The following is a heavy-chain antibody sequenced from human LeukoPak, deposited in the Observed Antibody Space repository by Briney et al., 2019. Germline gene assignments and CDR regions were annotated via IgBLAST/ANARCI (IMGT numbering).Heavy chain of an antibody. D-gene: IGHD6-13*01. CDR2: VYYTGST. Sequence: TSETLSLTCTVSGGSISSYYWSWVRQPPGKGLEWIGFVYYTGSTNYSPSLKSRVTISVDTSKNQFSLKLRSVTAADTAVYYCARISSSNWYNERGAFDVWGQGTMATVSS. CDR3: ARISSSNWYNERGAFDV. CDR1: GGSISSYY. J-gene: IGHJ3*01. V-gene: IGHV4-59*01.